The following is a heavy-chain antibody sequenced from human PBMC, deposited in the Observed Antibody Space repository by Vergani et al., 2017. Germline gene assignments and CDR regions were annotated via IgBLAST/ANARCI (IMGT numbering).Heavy chain of an antibody. V-gene: IGHV3-15*07. J-gene: IGHJ6*02. Sequence: EVQLVESGGGIVKPGGSLRLSCVASGFSFRNAWMNWVRRTPGKGLEWVGRIKSKFDRGKTDYAAAVKGRFTISRDDSKNTLFLQMNGLKTEDIGVYYCTTDPRDCGDVSCNWLRYHHYYGMYVWVRGRTVTVSS. CDR3: TTDPRDCGDVSCNWLRYHHYYGMYV. D-gene: IGHD2-21*01. CDR2: IKSKFDRGKT. CDR1: GFSFRNAW.